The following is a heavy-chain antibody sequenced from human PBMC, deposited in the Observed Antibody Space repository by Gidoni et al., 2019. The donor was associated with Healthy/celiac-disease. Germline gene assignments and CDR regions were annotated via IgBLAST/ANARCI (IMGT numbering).Heavy chain of an antibody. CDR3: ARDRPNWDLHSNFDY. CDR1: GYTFTGDY. D-gene: IGHD1-1*01. Sequence: QVQLVQSGAEVTKPGASVKVSCKASGYTFTGDYMHGVRQAPGQGLEWLVWINPNSGGTTYAQKFQGRVTMTRDTSISTAYMELSRLRSDDTAVYYCARDRPNWDLHSNFDYWGQGTLVTVSS. V-gene: IGHV1-2*02. J-gene: IGHJ4*02. CDR2: INPNSGGT.